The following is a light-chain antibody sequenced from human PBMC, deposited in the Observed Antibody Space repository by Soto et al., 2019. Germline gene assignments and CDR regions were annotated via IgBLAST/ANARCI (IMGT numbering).Light chain of an antibody. V-gene: IGKV1-5*03. Sequence: DIQMTQSPSTLSASVGDRVSITCRASQSISRQLAWYQQKPGKAPNLLIYQASNLETGVPSRFTGSGSGTELAGAGSGVRPDGLARYCGVRYESYWTFGGGSEV. CDR1: QSISRQ. J-gene: IGKJ4*02. CDR3: VRYESYWT. CDR2: QAS.